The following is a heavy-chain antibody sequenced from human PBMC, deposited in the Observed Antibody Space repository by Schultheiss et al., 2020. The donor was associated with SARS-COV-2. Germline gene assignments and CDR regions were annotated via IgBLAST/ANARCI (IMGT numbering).Heavy chain of an antibody. Sequence: SETLSLTCAVYGGSFSGCYWSWIRQPPGKGLEWIGEINHSGSTNYNPSLKSRVTISVDTSKNQFSLKLSSVTAADTAVYYCARQNGLRVTTRRYYYYGMDVWGQGTTVTVSS. J-gene: IGHJ6*02. CDR3: ARQNGLRVTTRRYYYYGMDV. V-gene: IGHV4-34*01. CDR1: GGSFSGCY. D-gene: IGHD4-11*01. CDR2: INHSGST.